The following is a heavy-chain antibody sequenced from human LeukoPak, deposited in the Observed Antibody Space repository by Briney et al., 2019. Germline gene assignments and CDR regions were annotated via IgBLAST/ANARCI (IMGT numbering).Heavy chain of an antibody. V-gene: IGHV3-23*01. CDR3: AKAIYGDYGGVDY. CDR2: ITNSGDST. Sequence: GGSLRLSCVVSGFTFSSKAMSWVRQAPGKGLVWVSGITNSGDSTYCADSVKGRFTISRDNSKNTLYVQMNSLRAEDTAVYYCAKAIYGDYGGVDYWGQGTLVTVSS. J-gene: IGHJ4*02. D-gene: IGHD4-17*01. CDR1: GFTFSSKA.